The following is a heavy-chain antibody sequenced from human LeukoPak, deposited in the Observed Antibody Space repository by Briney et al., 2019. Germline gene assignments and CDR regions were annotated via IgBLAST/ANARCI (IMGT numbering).Heavy chain of an antibody. CDR1: GFIFSSYW. Sequence: GGSLRLSCAASGFIFSSYWMHWVRQAPGKGLVWVSRINSDGTNTRYADSVKGRFTISRDNAKNTLYLQMNSLRAEDTAVYYCAAGYSSSWYNAFDVWGQGTRVTVSS. CDR2: INSDGTNT. J-gene: IGHJ3*01. CDR3: AAGYSSSWYNAFDV. V-gene: IGHV3-74*01. D-gene: IGHD6-13*01.